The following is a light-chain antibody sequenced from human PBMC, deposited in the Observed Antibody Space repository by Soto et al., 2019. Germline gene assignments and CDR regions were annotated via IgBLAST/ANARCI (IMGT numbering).Light chain of an antibody. Sequence: QSVLTQPPSASGSPGQSVSISCTGTSSDVGGYNYVSWFQQYPGKAPKLLIHEVNKRPSGVPDRFSGSKSGNTAALTVSGLEAEDEADYYCSSYGGSNNHVFGTGTKVTVL. CDR2: EVN. V-gene: IGLV2-8*01. CDR1: SSDVGGYNY. J-gene: IGLJ1*01. CDR3: SSYGGSNNHV.